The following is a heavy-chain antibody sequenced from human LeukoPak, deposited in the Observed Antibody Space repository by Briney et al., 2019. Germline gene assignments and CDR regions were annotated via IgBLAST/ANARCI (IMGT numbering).Heavy chain of an antibody. CDR2: IWYDGSNK. J-gene: IGHJ4*02. CDR3: ARDSSSGIDY. V-gene: IGHV3-33*01. D-gene: IGHD6-13*01. Sequence: PGRSLRLSCAASGFTFSSYGMHWVRQAPGKGPEWVAVIWYDGSNKYYADSVKGRFTISRDNSKNTLYLQMNSLRAEDTAVYYCARDSSSGIDYWGQGTLVTVSS. CDR1: GFTFSSYG.